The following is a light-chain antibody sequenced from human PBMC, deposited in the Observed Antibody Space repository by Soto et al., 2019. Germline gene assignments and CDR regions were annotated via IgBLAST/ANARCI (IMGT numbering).Light chain of an antibody. J-gene: IGLJ2*01. V-gene: IGLV2-23*01. CDR3: CSYAGSSTYVV. CDR2: EGS. CDR1: SSDVGSYNL. Sequence: QSALTQPASVSGSPGQSITISCTGTSSDVGSYNLVSWYQQHPGKAPKVMIYEGSKRPSGVSNRFSGSKSGNTASLTISGLQAGDEADYYCCSYAGSSTYVVFGGGTQLTVL.